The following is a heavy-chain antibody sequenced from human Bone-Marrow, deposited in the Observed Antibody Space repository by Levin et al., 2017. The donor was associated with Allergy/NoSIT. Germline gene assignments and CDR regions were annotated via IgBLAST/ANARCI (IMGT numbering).Heavy chain of an antibody. V-gene: IGHV3-33*01. CDR1: GFSFSDYG. Sequence: PGESLKISCVASGFSFSDYGMHWVRQAPGKGLEWVAVIWNDGNNKDYEDSVKGRFTISRDTSKNTVYLEMNSLRAEDTAVYYCARDGGFLQWLFFFDYWGHGTLVTVSS. CDR3: ARDGGFLQWLFFFDY. J-gene: IGHJ4*01. CDR2: IWNDGNNK. D-gene: IGHD3-3*01.